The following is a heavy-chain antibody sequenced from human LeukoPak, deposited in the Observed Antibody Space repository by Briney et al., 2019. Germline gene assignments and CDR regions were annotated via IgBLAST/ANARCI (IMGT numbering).Heavy chain of an antibody. Sequence: SETLSLTCAVYGGSFSGYYWGWIRQPPGKGLEWIGSIYCSGRTYYNPSLKSRVTISVDTSKNQFSLKLSSVTAADTAVYYCARILASGSRLDYWGQGTLVTVSS. J-gene: IGHJ4*02. CDR3: ARILASGSRLDY. D-gene: IGHD5-12*01. CDR2: IYCSGRT. V-gene: IGHV4-39*01. CDR1: GGSFSGYY.